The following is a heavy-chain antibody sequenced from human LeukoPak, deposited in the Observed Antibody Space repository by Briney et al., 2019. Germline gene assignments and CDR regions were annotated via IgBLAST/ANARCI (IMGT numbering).Heavy chain of an antibody. CDR1: GGSISSSSYY. CDR2: IYYSGST. CDR3: APQGSGSYYRGGFDY. V-gene: IGHV4-39*01. D-gene: IGHD3-10*01. J-gene: IGHJ4*02. Sequence: SETLSLTCTVSGGSISSSSYYWGWIRQPPGKGLEWIGSIYYSGSTYYNPSLKSRVTISVDTSKNQFSLKLSSVTAADTAVYYCAPQGSGSYYRGGFDYWGQGTLVTVSS.